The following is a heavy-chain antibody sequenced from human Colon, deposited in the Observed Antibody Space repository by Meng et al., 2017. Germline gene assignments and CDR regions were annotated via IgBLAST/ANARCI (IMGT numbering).Heavy chain of an antibody. CDR2: ISTTGSIA. CDR3: ATTGSRSSGS. J-gene: IGHJ4*02. D-gene: IGHD3-22*01. CDR1: GFIFIDYY. Sequence: VQRVGAGGGWFKPGGSLGFSWSASGFIFIDYYMAWIRQTPGKGLELVSYISTTGSIAYYADSVKGGFTISRDNAKNSAYLQMNSLRAEDTAVYYCATTGSRSSGSWGQGTLVTVSS. V-gene: IGHV3-11*01.